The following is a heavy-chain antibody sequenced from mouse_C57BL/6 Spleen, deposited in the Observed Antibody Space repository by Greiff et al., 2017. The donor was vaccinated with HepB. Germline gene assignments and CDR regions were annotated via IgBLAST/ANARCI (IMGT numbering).Heavy chain of an antibody. V-gene: IGHV1-80*01. J-gene: IGHJ3*01. Sequence: VMLVESGAELVKPGASVKISCKASGYAFSSYWMNWVKQRPGKGLEWIGQIYPGDGDTNYNGKFKGKATLTADKSSSTAYMQLSSLTSEDSAVYFCAREDYGNLFAYWGQGTLVTISA. D-gene: IGHD2-1*01. CDR1: GYAFSSYW. CDR3: AREDYGNLFAY. CDR2: IYPGDGDT.